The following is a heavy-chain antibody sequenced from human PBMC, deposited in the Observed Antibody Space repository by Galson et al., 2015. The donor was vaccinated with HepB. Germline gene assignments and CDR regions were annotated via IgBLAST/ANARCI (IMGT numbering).Heavy chain of an antibody. D-gene: IGHD6-13*01. CDR2: INQDGSKI. CDR1: GFTFSTYW. Sequence: SLRLSCAGSGFTFSTYWMNWVRQAPGKGLEWVANINQDGSKIYYVDSVKGRFTISGDNAKNSVYLQMNSLRPEDTAVYYCARAPFGSSSYWGQGTLVTVYS. J-gene: IGHJ4*02. V-gene: IGHV3-7*01. CDR3: ARAPFGSSSY.